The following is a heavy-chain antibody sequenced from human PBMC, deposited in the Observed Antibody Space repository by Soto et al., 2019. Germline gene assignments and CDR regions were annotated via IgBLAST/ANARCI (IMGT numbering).Heavy chain of an antibody. CDR2: FAPEDGET. CDR1: GYTLTELS. Sequence: QVQLVQSGAEVKKPGASVKVSCKVSGYTLTELSMPWVRQAPGKGLVWMGGFAPEDGETIYAQKFQGRVTMTEDTSTDTAYMELSSLSSEDTAVYYCATGIAAAGIYYYYGMDVWGQGTTVTVSS. J-gene: IGHJ6*02. CDR3: ATGIAAAGIYYYYGMDV. D-gene: IGHD6-13*01. V-gene: IGHV1-24*01.